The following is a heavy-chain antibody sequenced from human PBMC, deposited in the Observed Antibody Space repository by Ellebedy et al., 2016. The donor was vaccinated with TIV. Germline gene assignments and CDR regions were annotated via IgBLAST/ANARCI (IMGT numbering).Heavy chain of an antibody. V-gene: IGHV4/OR15-8*02. J-gene: IGHJ5*01. Sequence: SQTLSLTXXVAGGSITGSNWWSWVRQPPGKGLEWIGEIYHSGNANYNPSLKSRVTISIDKSKNQFSLRLTSVTAADTAVYYCARVGYSYGYAWFDSWGQGTRVTVSS. CDR1: GGSITGSNW. CDR2: IYHSGNA. D-gene: IGHD5-18*01. CDR3: ARVGYSYGYAWFDS.